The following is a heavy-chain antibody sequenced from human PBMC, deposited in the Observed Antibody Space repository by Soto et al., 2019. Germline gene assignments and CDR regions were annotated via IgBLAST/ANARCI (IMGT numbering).Heavy chain of an antibody. Sequence: PSETLSLTCTVSGGSISSSSYYWGWIRQPPGKGLEWIGSIYYSGSTYYNPSLKSRVTISVDTSKNQFSLKLSSVTAADTAVYYCARHSGSYYLNWFDPWGQGTLVTVSS. J-gene: IGHJ5*02. CDR2: IYYSGST. V-gene: IGHV4-39*01. CDR3: ARHSGSYYLNWFDP. D-gene: IGHD3-10*01. CDR1: GGSISSSSYY.